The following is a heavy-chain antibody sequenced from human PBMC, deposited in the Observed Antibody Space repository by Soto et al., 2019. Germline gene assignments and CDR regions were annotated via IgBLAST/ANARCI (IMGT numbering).Heavy chain of an antibody. CDR2: ISSSSSYI. V-gene: IGHV3-21*01. J-gene: IGHJ3*02. CDR1: GFTFSSYS. Sequence: GGSLRLSCAASGFTFSSYSMNWVRQAPGKGLEWVSSISSSSSYIYYADSAKGRFTFARDNAKNSLYLNMKNLRAEDAAVDYWERYLRELGMEGFYDAFDIWGQGTMVTVSS. CDR3: ERYLRELGMEGFYDAFDI. D-gene: IGHD7-27*01.